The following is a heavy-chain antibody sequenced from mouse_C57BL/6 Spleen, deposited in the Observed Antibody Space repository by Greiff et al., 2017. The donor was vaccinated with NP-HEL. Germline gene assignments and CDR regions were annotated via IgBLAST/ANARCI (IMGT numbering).Heavy chain of an antibody. Sequence: VQLQHPGTELVKPGASVKLSCKASGYTFTSYWMHWVKQRPGQGLEWIGNINPSNGGTNYNEKFKSKATLTVDKSSSTAYMQLSSLTSEDSAVYYCARAYYYGSTWFAYWGQGTLVTVSA. V-gene: IGHV1-53*01. J-gene: IGHJ3*01. D-gene: IGHD1-1*01. CDR1: GYTFTSYW. CDR3: ARAYYYGSTWFAY. CDR2: INPSNGGT.